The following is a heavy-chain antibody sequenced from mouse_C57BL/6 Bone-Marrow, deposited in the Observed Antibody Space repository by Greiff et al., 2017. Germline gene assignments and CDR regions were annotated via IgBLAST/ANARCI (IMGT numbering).Heavy chain of an antibody. CDR2: ICWDDDK. Sequence: QVQLKESGPGILQPSQTLSLTCSFSGFSLSTFGMGVGWIRQPSGKGLEWLAHICWDDDKYYNPALKSRLTISKDTSKNQVFLKIANVDTADTATYYCARDYYGSSIWYFDVWGTGTTVTVSS. D-gene: IGHD1-1*01. J-gene: IGHJ1*03. CDR1: GFSLSTFGMG. V-gene: IGHV8-8*01. CDR3: ARDYYGSSIWYFDV.